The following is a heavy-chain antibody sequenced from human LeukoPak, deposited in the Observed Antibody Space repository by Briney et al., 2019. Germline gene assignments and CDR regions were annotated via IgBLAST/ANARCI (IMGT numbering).Heavy chain of an antibody. CDR3: ARMRYDSSGYYPFDY. J-gene: IGHJ4*02. V-gene: IGHV1-46*01. CDR2: IIPSGGST. CDR1: GYTFTSYG. D-gene: IGHD3-22*01. Sequence: HRASVKVSCKASGYTFTSYGISWVRQAPGQGLEWMGIIIPSGGSTNYAQKFQGRVTMTRDMSTSTVYMELSSLRSEDTAVYYCARMRYDSSGYYPFDYWGQGTLVTVSS.